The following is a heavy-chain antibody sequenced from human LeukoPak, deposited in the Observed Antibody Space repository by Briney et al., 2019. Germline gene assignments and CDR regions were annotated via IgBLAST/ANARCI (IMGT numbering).Heavy chain of an antibody. J-gene: IGHJ4*02. D-gene: IGHD3-22*01. Sequence: RGESLKISCKGSGYSFTSYWIGCVRQMPGKGLEWMGIIYPGDSDTRYSPSFQGQVTISADKSISTAYLQWSSLKASDTAMYYCARPSRYDSSGYYNYWGQGTLVTVSS. CDR1: GYSFTSYW. V-gene: IGHV5-51*01. CDR2: IYPGDSDT. CDR3: ARPSRYDSSGYYNY.